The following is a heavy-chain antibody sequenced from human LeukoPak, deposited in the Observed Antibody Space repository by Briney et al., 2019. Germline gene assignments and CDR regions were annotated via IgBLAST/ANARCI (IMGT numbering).Heavy chain of an antibody. J-gene: IGHJ2*01. CDR1: GASLRGSY. CDR3: ARGGNGWYFDL. CDR2: IDHSGST. D-gene: IGHD1-14*01. V-gene: IGHV4-34*01. Sequence: PSETLSLTCAVQGASLRGSYWSWIRQPPGKGLQWIGQIDHSGSTHSIPSLKSRVTISLDTSQSQVSLKVNSVTAADTAVYFCARGGNGWYFDLWGRGTPVTVSS.